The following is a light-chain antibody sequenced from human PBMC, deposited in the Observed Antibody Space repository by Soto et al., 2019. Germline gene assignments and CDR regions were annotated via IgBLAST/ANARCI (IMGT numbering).Light chain of an antibody. J-gene: IGKJ1*01. Sequence: DIQMTQSPSTLSASVGDRVTITCRASQSINTWLAWYQQRPGRAPKLLIYDASSLQSGVPSRFSGSGSATEFTLTISSLQPDDSAIYYSQQYNTYWTFGHGTKVDIK. V-gene: IGKV1-5*01. CDR1: QSINTW. CDR2: DAS. CDR3: QQYNTYWT.